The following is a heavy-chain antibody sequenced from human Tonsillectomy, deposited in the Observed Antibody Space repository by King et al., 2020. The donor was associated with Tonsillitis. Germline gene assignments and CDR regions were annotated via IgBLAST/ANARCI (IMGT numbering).Heavy chain of an antibody. Sequence: VQLVESGGGVVQPGRSLRLSCAASGFTFSNYGMHWVRQAPGKGLEWVAVISYDGSNKYYADSVKGRFTISRDNSKNTLYLQMNSLRAEDTAVYYCARDPTTNWYFDLWGRDTLVTVSS. V-gene: IGHV3-33*05. J-gene: IGHJ2*01. CDR3: ARDPTTNWYFDL. CDR1: GFTFSNYG. CDR2: ISYDGSNK. D-gene: IGHD1-1*01.